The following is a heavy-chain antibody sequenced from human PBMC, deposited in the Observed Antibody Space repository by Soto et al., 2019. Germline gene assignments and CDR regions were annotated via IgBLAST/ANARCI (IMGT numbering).Heavy chain of an antibody. J-gene: IGHJ6*02. V-gene: IGHV3-23*01. Sequence: GGSLRLSCAASGFTFSSYAMSWVRQAPGKGLEWVSAISGSGGSTYYADSVKGRFTISRDNSKNTLYLHMKSLRAEDTAVYYCAKGLAVAVYYYDYYGMDVWGQGTTVTVSS. D-gene: IGHD6-19*01. CDR2: ISGSGGST. CDR1: GFTFSSYA. CDR3: AKGLAVAVYYYDYYGMDV.